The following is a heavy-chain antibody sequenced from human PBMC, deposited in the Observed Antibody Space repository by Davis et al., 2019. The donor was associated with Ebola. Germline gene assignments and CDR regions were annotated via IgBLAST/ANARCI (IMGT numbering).Heavy chain of an antibody. Sequence: AASVKVSCKASGYTFTGYYMHWVRQAPGQGLEWMGRINPNSGGTNYAQKFQGRVTMTRDTSISTAYMELSRLRSDDTAVYYCARDSATVTTSWFDPWGQGTLVTVSS. CDR3: ARDSATVTTSWFDP. CDR1: GYTFTGYY. V-gene: IGHV1-2*06. D-gene: IGHD4-17*01. J-gene: IGHJ5*02. CDR2: INPNSGGT.